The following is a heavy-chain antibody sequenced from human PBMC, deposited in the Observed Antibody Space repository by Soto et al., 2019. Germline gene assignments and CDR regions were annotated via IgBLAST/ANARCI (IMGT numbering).Heavy chain of an antibody. CDR1: GYTFTSYG. CDR3: ARGVYLSCGDQEFDQ. J-gene: IGHJ4*02. D-gene: IGHD4-17*01. Sequence: QVQLVQSGAEVKKPGASVKVSCKASGYTFTSYGISWVRQAPGQGLEWMGWISAYNGNTNYAQKLQGRVTMTTDTSTSQAYMEVRSLKSDDRGVYYFARGVYLSCGDQEFDQWGQGTLVPVSS. CDR2: ISAYNGNT. V-gene: IGHV1-18*01.